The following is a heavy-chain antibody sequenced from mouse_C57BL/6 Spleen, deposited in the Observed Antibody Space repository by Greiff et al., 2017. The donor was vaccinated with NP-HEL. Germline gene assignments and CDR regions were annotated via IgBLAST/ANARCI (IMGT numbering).Heavy chain of an antibody. CDR1: GYTFTSYW. J-gene: IGHJ4*01. D-gene: IGHD2-5*01. CDR3: ARSHSNNYYAMDY. Sequence: VQLQQPGAELVMPGASVKLSCKASGYTFTSYWMHWVKQRPGQGLEWIGEIDPSDSYTNYNQKFKGKSTLTVDKSSSTAYMQLSSLTSEDSAVYYCARSHSNNYYAMDYWGQGTSVTVSS. V-gene: IGHV1-69*01. CDR2: IDPSDSYT.